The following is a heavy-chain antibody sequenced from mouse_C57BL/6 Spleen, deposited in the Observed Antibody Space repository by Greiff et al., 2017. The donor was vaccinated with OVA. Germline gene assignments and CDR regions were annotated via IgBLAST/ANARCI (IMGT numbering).Heavy chain of an antibody. CDR1: GYAFSSYW. D-gene: IGHD2-3*01. V-gene: IGHV1-80*01. CDR3: ARGRYDGYYYFDY. Sequence: VKLVESGAELVKPGASVKISCKASGYAFSSYWMNWVKQRPGKGLEWIGQIYPGDGDTNYNGKFKGKATLTADKSSSTAYMQLSSLTSEDSAVYFCARGRYDGYYYFDYWGQGTTLTVSS. CDR2: IYPGDGDT. J-gene: IGHJ2*01.